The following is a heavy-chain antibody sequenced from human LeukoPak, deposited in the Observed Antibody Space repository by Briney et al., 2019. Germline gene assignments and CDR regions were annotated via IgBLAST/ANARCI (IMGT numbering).Heavy chain of an antibody. CDR1: GYSISSGYY. V-gene: IGHV4-38-2*02. J-gene: IGHJ6*03. D-gene: IGHD3-10*01. Sequence: SETLSLTCTVSGYSISSGYYWGWIRQPPGKGLEWIGSIYHSGSTYYNPSLKSRVTISVDTSRNQFSLKLSSVTAADTAVYYCAREDITMVRGVKSRYMDVWGKGTTVTVSS. CDR3: AREDITMVRGVKSRYMDV. CDR2: IYHSGST.